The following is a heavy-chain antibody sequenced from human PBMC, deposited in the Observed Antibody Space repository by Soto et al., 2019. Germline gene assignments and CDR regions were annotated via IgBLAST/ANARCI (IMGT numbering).Heavy chain of an antibody. CDR1: GYSFTSYW. CDR2: IYPGDSDT. D-gene: IGHD6-13*01. CDR3: ARQGGYSSSNYYYYYGMDV. Sequence: LKISCKGSGYSFTSYWIGWVRQMPGKGLEWMGIIYPGDSDTRYSPSFQGQVTISADKSISTAYLQWSSLKASDTAMYYCARQGGYSSSNYYYYYGMDVWGQGTTVTVSS. V-gene: IGHV5-51*01. J-gene: IGHJ6*02.